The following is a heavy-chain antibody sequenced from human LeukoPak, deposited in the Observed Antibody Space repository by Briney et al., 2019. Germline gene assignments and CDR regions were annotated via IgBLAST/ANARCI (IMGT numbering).Heavy chain of an antibody. CDR1: GYTFTGYY. Sequence: ASVKVSCKASGYTFTGYYMHWVRQAPGQGVEWMGWINPNSGGTNYAQKFQGRVTMTRDTSISTAYMELSRLRSDDTAVYYCARVTGYTIEDYFDYWGQGTLVTVSS. V-gene: IGHV1-2*02. D-gene: IGHD3-9*01. CDR3: ARVTGYTIEDYFDY. CDR2: INPNSGGT. J-gene: IGHJ4*02.